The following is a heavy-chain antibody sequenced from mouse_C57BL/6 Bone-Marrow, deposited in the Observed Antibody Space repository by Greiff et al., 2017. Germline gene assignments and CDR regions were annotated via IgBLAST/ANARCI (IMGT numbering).Heavy chain of an antibody. V-gene: IGHV1-31*01. CDR1: GYSFTGYY. D-gene: IGHD2-12*01. CDR3: ARLRRGWYFDV. J-gene: IGHJ1*03. CDR2: IYPYNGVS. Sequence: EVKVEESGPELVKPGASVKISCKASGYSFTGYYMHWVKQSHGNILDWIGYIYPYNGVSSYNQKFKGKATLTVDKSSSTAYMELRSLTSEDSAVYYCARLRRGWYFDVWGTGTTVTVSS.